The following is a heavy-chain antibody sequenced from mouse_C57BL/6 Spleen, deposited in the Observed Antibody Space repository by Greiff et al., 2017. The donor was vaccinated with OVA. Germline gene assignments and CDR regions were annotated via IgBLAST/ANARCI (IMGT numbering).Heavy chain of an antibody. Sequence: VQVVESEGGLVQPGSSMKLSCTASGFTFSDYYMAWVRQVPEKGLEWVANINYDGSSTYYLDSLKSRFIISRDNAKNILYLQMSSLKSEDTATYYCARDYGSSYLDYWGQGTTLTVSS. CDR2: INYDGSST. CDR1: GFTFSDYY. CDR3: ARDYGSSYLDY. J-gene: IGHJ2*01. D-gene: IGHD1-1*01. V-gene: IGHV5-16*01.